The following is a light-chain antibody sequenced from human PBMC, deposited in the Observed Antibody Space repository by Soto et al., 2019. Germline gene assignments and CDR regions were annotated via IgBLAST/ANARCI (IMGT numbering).Light chain of an antibody. Sequence: QSALTQPPSASGSPGQSVTISCTGTSSDVGGYNYVSWYQQHPGKAPKLIIYEVTKRPSGVPDRFSGSKSGNTASLTVSGLQAEDEADYYCSSYAGSNKGVFGGGTKLTVL. CDR1: SSDVGGYNY. CDR2: EVT. V-gene: IGLV2-8*01. CDR3: SSYAGSNKGV. J-gene: IGLJ2*01.